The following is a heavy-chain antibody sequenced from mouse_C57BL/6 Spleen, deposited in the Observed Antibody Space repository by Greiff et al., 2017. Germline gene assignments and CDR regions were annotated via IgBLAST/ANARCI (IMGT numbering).Heavy chain of an antibody. CDR3: ARQAGTGYYFDY. V-gene: IGHV2-2*01. CDR2: IWSGGST. CDR1: GFSLTSYG. D-gene: IGHD4-1*01. Sequence: VQLQQSGPGLVQPSQSLSITCTVSGFSLTSYGVHWVRQSPGKGLEWLGVIWSGGSTDYNAAFISRLSISKDNSKSLVFFKMNSLQADDTAIYYCARQAGTGYYFDYWGQGTTLTVSS. J-gene: IGHJ2*01.